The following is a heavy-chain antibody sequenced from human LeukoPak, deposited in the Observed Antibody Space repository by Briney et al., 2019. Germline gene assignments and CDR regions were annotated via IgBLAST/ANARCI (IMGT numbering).Heavy chain of an antibody. CDR3: AKEERIRHCSEGGCKEGYYFDY. Sequence: GGSLRLSCTGSGFNFNMFAIDWVRQAPGQGLEWVSGLSRGGGSTNYADSVKGRFTISRDKSKNMAILQMNSLRPEDTAVYYCAKEERIRHCSEGGCKEGYYFDYWGQGTLVTVSS. CDR1: GFNFNMFA. V-gene: IGHV3-23*01. D-gene: IGHD2-8*01. CDR2: LSRGGGST. J-gene: IGHJ4*02.